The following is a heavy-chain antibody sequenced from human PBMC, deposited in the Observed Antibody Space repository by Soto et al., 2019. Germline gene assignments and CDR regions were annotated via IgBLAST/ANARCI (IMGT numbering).Heavy chain of an antibody. J-gene: IGHJ4*02. CDR3: ARAGGLLVDY. CDR2: ISYDGSNK. V-gene: IGHV3-30-3*01. D-gene: IGHD1-26*01. Sequence: QVQLVESGGGVVQPGRSLRLSCAASGFTFSSYAIHWVRQAPGKGLEWVAVISYDGSNKYYADSVKGRFTISRDNSKNTLYLQMNSLRAEDTAVYYCARAGGLLVDYWCQGTLVTVSS. CDR1: GFTFSSYA.